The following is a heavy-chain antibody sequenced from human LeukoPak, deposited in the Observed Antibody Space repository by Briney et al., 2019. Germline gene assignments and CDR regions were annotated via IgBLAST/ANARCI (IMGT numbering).Heavy chain of an antibody. CDR3: ARGGSSSPRHPNYYFDY. CDR1: GFTFSSYA. D-gene: IGHD6-6*01. V-gene: IGHV3-30*14. CDR2: ISYDGSNK. Sequence: GGSLRLSCAASGFTFSSYAMHWVRQAPGKGLEWVAVISYDGSNKYYADSVKGRFTISRDNSKNTLYLQMNSLRAEDTAVYYCARGGSSSPRHPNYYFDYWGQGTLVTVSS. J-gene: IGHJ4*02.